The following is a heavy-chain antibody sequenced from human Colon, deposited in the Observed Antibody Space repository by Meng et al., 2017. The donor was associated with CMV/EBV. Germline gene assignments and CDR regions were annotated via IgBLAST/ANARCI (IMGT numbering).Heavy chain of an antibody. CDR3: ARGALGSCTGSSCYS. CDR2: IFNSGAT. J-gene: IGHJ4*02. D-gene: IGHD6-19*01. V-gene: IGHV4-31*02. CDR1: GASISAGGYY. Sequence: GASISAGGYYWSWIRQHPGKGLEWIGYIFNSGATSKNPSLNSRVIISVDTSKNQFSLKLTSVTAADTAVYFCARGALGSCTGSSCYSWGQGTLVTVSS.